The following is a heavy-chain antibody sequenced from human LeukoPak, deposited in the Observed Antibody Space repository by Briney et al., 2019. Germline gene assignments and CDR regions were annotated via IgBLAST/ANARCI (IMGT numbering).Heavy chain of an antibody. D-gene: IGHD6-19*01. CDR1: GYTFTSYG. V-gene: IGHV1-18*01. Sequence: ASVKVSCKASGYTFTSYGISWVRQAPGQGLEWMGWISAYNGNTNYAQKLQGRVTMTTDTSTSTAYMELRSLRSDDPAVYYCARDLAEQWLHRFDPWGQGTLVTVSS. CDR2: ISAYNGNT. J-gene: IGHJ5*02. CDR3: ARDLAEQWLHRFDP.